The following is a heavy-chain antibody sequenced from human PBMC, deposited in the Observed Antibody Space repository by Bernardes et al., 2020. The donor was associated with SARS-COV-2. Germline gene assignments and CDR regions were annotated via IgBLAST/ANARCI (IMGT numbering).Heavy chain of an antibody. V-gene: IGHV1-18*04. J-gene: IGHJ4*02. CDR3: WVRVETGGVVFDH. CDR2: ISPHSANT. Sequence: VSVKVSCTASGYSFSNHDMNWVRQAPGQGLEWVGWISPHSANTNYAQNLQGRVSMTTDASARTGYMELRSLRSDDTAVYYCWVRVETGGVVFDHWGQGTLVTVSP. CDR1: GYSFSNHD. D-gene: IGHD1-26*01.